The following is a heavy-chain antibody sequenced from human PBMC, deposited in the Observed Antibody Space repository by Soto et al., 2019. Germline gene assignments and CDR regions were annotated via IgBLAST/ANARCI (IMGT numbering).Heavy chain of an antibody. V-gene: IGHV4-34*01. CDR2: INHSGST. Sequence: SETLSLTCAVYGGSYSGYYWSWIRQPPGKGLEWIGEINHSGSTNYNPSLKSRVTISVDTSKNQFSLKLSSVTAADTAVYYCSSARFSSGWYGGLTYYYGMEVWGQGTSVS. CDR1: GGSYSGYY. J-gene: IGHJ6*02. D-gene: IGHD6-19*01. CDR3: SSARFSSGWYGGLTYYYGMEV.